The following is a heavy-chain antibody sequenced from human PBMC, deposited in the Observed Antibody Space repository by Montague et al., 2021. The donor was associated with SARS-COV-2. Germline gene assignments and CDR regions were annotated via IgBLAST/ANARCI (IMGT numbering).Heavy chain of an antibody. Sequence: PALVKPTQTLTLTCTFSGFSLNTSGMCVSWIRQPPRKALEWLALIDWDEDQYYSTSLKTRLTISKDTSKNQVVLTMTNMDPIDTATYYCARSYGDYRDSYFDYWGQGTLVTVSS. V-gene: IGHV2-70*01. CDR2: IDWDEDQ. J-gene: IGHJ4*02. CDR3: ARSYGDYRDSYFDY. CDR1: GFSLNTSGMC. D-gene: IGHD4-17*01.